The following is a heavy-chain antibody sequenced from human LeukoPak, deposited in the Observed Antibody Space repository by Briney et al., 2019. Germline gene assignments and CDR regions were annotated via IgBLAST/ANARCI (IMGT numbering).Heavy chain of an antibody. CDR2: ISSSSSTI. CDR1: GFTFSSYE. V-gene: IGHV3-48*01. CDR3: ARDMMDIVATNYYYYYMDV. Sequence: GGSLRLSCAASGFTFSSYEMNWVRQAPGKGLEWVSYISSSSSTIYYADSVKGRFTISRDNAKNSLYLQMNSLRAEDTAVYYCARDMMDIVATNYYYYYMDVWGKGTTVTVSS. J-gene: IGHJ6*03. D-gene: IGHD5-12*01.